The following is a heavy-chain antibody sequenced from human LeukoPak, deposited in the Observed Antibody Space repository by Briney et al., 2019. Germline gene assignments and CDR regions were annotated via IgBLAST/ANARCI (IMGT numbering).Heavy chain of an antibody. CDR2: MYYTGST. J-gene: IGHJ4*02. Sequence: SSETLSLTCTVSGASISSYWWGWVRQPPEKGLEWIGYMYYTGSTNYNPSLKSRVTMSVDMSKSQFYLKLSSVTAADTAVYYCARHLPYDSSAYYLAPFDYWGQGTLVTVSS. D-gene: IGHD3-22*01. V-gene: IGHV4-59*08. CDR3: ARHLPYDSSAYYLAPFDY. CDR1: GASISSYW.